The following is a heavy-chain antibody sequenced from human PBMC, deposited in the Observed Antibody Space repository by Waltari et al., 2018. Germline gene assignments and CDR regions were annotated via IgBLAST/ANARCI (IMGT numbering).Heavy chain of an antibody. J-gene: IGHJ5*02. CDR2: IYYSGST. D-gene: IGHD3-3*01. CDR3: ARHGDRVDFWSGYYREGWFDP. CDR1: GGSISSSSYY. Sequence: QLQLQESGPGLVKPSETLSLTCTVSGGSISSSSYYWGWIRQPPGKGLEWIGSIYYSGSTDYNPALKRRVTISGDTSKNQFYLKLSSVTAADTAVYYGARHGDRVDFWSGYYREGWFDPWGQGTLVTVSS. V-gene: IGHV4-39*01.